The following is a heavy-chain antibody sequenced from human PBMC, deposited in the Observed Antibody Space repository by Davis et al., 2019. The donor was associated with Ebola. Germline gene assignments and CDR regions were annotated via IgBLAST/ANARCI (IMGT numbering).Heavy chain of an antibody. CDR1: RFTFSSYW. CDR3: PRVLPHFGVSN. D-gene: IGHD3-3*01. J-gene: IGHJ4*02. V-gene: IGHV3-7*01. Sequence: GGSLRLSCAASRFTFSSYWMSWVRQAPGKGLEWVANIKQDGSEKYSVDSVKGRFTISRDNAKNSLYLQMNSLRAEDTAVYYCPRVLPHFGVSNWGQGTLVTVSS. CDR2: IKQDGSEK.